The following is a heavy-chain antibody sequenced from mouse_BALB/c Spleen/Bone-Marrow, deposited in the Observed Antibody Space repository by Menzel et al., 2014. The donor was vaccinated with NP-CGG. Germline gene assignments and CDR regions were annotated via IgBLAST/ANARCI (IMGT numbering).Heavy chain of an antibody. J-gene: IGHJ2*01. CDR2: ISSGGSYT. CDR1: GFTFSSYG. CDR3: GRNYYGSSYYFDC. Sequence: EVNVVESGGDLVKPGGSLKLSCVASGFTFSSYGMSWVRQTPDKRLEWVATISSGGSYTYYPDSVKGRFTISRDNAKNTLYLQMSSLKSEDTAMYYCGRNYYGSSYYFDCWGQGTTLTVSS. D-gene: IGHD1-1*01. V-gene: IGHV5-6*01.